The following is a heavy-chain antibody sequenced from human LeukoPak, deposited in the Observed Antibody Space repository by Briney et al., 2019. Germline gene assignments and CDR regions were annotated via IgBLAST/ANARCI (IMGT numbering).Heavy chain of an antibody. D-gene: IGHD6-13*01. V-gene: IGHV4-34*01. Sequence: PSETLSLTCTVSGGSISSYYWSWIRQPPGKGLEWIGEINHSGSTNSNPSLKSRVTISVDTSKSQLSLKLSSVTAADTAIYYCARGAPKVSAAGIRDAFDIWGQGTMVTVSS. CDR2: INHSGST. CDR3: ARGAPKVSAAGIRDAFDI. CDR1: GGSISSYY. J-gene: IGHJ3*02.